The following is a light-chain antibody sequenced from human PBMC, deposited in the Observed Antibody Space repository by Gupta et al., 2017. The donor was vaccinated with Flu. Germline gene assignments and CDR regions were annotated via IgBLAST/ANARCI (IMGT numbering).Light chain of an antibody. CDR2: DTY. V-gene: IGKV3-11*01. Sequence: VVLTQSPATLSLSPGDRATLTCRASQSISSYLAWYQQRPGQAPNLLIYDTYNRVTGVPDRFSGSGSGTEFTLTIGSLEPEDFAVYYCQQCHRWPCNFGQGTKVEIK. J-gene: IGKJ2*01. CDR1: QSISSY. CDR3: QQCHRWPCN.